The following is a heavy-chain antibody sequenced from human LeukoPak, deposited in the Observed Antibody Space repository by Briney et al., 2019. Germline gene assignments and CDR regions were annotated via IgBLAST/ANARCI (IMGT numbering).Heavy chain of an antibody. D-gene: IGHD1-26*01. CDR3: ARHPMGLRPNDY. CDR2: IYSSGNT. Sequence: SETLSLTCTVSGDSISMSVYYWGWIRQPPGEELEWIGSIYSSGNTYYNPSLKSRVTISLDMSKNQFSLRLRSVTAADTAVYYCARHPMGLRPNDYWGQGTLITVSS. J-gene: IGHJ4*02. V-gene: IGHV4-39*01. CDR1: GDSISMSVYY.